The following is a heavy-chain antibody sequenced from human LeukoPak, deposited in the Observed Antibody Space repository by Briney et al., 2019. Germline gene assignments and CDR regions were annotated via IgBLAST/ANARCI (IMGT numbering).Heavy chain of an antibody. J-gene: IGHJ6*02. CDR3: AKDYYGSGNYYYGMDV. Sequence: GGSLRLSCAASGFTFSSYDMHWVRQATGKGLEWVSAIGTAGDTYYPGSVKGRFTTSRENAKNSLYLQMNSLRAEDTAVYYCAKDYYGSGNYYYGMDVWGQGTTVTVSS. V-gene: IGHV3-13*01. D-gene: IGHD3-10*01. CDR2: IGTAGDT. CDR1: GFTFSSYD.